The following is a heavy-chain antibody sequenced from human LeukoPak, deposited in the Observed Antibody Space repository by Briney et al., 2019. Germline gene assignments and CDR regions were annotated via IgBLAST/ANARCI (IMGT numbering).Heavy chain of an antibody. CDR3: ATPRSAVVPAADWYFDL. CDR2: ISGSGVST. J-gene: IGHJ2*01. Sequence: GGSLRLSCAASGFTFSSYAMSWVRQAPGKGLEWVSAISGSGVSTYYADSVKGRFTISRDNSKNTLYLQMNSLRAEDTAVYYCATPRSAVVPAADWYFDLWGRGTLVTVSS. D-gene: IGHD2-2*01. V-gene: IGHV3-23*01. CDR1: GFTFSSYA.